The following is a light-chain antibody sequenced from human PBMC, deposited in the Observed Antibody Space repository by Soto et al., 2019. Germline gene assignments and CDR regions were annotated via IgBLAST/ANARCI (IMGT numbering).Light chain of an antibody. V-gene: IGKV3-15*01. CDR2: GAS. CDR3: QHYNSWPRT. J-gene: IGKJ1*01. CDR1: QSVSSN. Sequence: EMVMTQSPATLSVSPGERATHSCRASQSVSSNLAWYQQKPGQAPRLLIYGASTRATGVPARFSGSGSGTEFTLTISSLQSEDFAVYHCQHYNSWPRTFGQGTKV.